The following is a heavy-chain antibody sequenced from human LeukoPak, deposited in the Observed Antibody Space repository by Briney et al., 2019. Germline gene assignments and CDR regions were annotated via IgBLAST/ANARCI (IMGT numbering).Heavy chain of an antibody. V-gene: IGHV4-61*02. CDR2: IYTSGST. CDR1: GGSISSGSYY. J-gene: IGHJ2*01. Sequence: PSQTLSLTCTVSGGSISSGSYYWSWIRQPAGKGLEWIGRIYTSGSTNYNPSLKSRVTISVDTSKNQFSLKLSSVTAADTAVYYCARDGAGICSSTSCHWYFDLWGRGTLVTVSS. D-gene: IGHD2-2*01. CDR3: ARDGAGICSSTSCHWYFDL.